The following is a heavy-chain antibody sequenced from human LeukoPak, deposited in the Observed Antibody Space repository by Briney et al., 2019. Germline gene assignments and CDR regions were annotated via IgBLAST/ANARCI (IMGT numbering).Heavy chain of an antibody. J-gene: IGHJ4*02. CDR1: GFTFSSYG. CDR2: IRYDGSNK. CDR3: ARDGYSSGYLKALDY. D-gene: IGHD5-18*01. V-gene: IGHV3-30*02. Sequence: GGSLRLSCAASGFTFSSYGMHWVRQAPGKGLEWVAFIRYDGSNKYYADSVKGRFTISRDNSKNTLYLQMNSLRAEDTAVYYCARDGYSSGYLKALDYWGQGTLLTVSS.